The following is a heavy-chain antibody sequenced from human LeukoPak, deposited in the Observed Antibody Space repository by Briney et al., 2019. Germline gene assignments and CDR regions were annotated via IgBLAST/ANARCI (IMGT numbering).Heavy chain of an antibody. Sequence: PSETLSLTCTVSGGSVSSYYWSWIRQPPGKGLQWIGYIYYGGSTYYTPSLKSRITISVDTSKDQFSLKLSSVTAADTAVYYCARSGGGKGDNREFDYWGQGTLVTVSS. CDR1: GGSVSSYY. D-gene: IGHD3-16*01. CDR2: IYYGGST. J-gene: IGHJ4*02. CDR3: ARSGGGKGDNREFDY. V-gene: IGHV4-59*04.